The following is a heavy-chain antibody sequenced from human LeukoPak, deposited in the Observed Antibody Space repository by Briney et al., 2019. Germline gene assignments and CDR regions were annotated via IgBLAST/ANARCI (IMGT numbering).Heavy chain of an antibody. J-gene: IGHJ4*02. V-gene: IGHV4-34*01. Sequence: SETLSLTCAVYGGSFSGYYWSWIRQPPGKGLERIGEISHSGSTNYNPSLKSRVTMSLDTSEDQFSLKLSSVTAADTAVYYCARDPRSYTGYDETFDYWGQGTLVTVSS. D-gene: IGHD5-12*01. CDR2: ISHSGST. CDR1: GGSFSGYY. CDR3: ARDPRSYTGYDETFDY.